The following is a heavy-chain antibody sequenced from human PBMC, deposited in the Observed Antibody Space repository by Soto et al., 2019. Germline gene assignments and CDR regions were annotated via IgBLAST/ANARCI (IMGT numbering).Heavy chain of an antibody. D-gene: IGHD6-19*01. Sequence: QVQLVQSGAEVKKPGASVKVSCKASGYTFTSYGISWVRQAPGQGLEWMGGISAYNGNATYAQKLQGRVPLTTDTSTSTGYMELRSLRSDDPGVYYWAGSSGWSDYWGQGALVTVSS. CDR2: ISAYNGNA. CDR3: AGSSGWSDY. J-gene: IGHJ4*02. V-gene: IGHV1-18*01. CDR1: GYTFTSYG.